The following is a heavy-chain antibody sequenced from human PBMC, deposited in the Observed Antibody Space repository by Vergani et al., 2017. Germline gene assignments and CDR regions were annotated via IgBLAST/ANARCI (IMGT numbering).Heavy chain of an antibody. CDR1: GYTLTELS. D-gene: IGHD1-26*01. Sequence: QVQLVQSGAEVKKPGASVKVSCKVSGYTLTELSMHWVRQAPGKGLEWMGGLDPEDGETIYAQKFQGRVTMTEDTSTDTAYMELRSLRSDDTAVYYCARGPAYSGSYHFDYWGQGTLVTVSS. V-gene: IGHV1-24*01. J-gene: IGHJ4*02. CDR2: LDPEDGET. CDR3: ARGPAYSGSYHFDY.